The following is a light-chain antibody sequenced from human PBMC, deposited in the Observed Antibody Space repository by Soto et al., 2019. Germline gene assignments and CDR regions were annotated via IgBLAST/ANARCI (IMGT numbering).Light chain of an antibody. V-gene: IGKV3-20*01. CDR2: GAS. CDR1: QRVSSNY. CDR3: QQHGSSGT. J-gene: IGKJ1*01. Sequence: EIVLTQSPGTLSLSPGERATLSCRASQRVSSNYLAWYQQKPGQAPSLLIYGASSRATGIPDRFSGSGSGTDFTLTISRLEPDDLAVYCCQQHGSSGTFGQGTKVDIK.